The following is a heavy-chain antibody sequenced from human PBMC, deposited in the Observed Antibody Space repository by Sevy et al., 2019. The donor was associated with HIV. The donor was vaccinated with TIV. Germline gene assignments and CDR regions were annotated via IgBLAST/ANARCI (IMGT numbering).Heavy chain of an antibody. CDR2: ISGSSNYI. CDR3: ARKMELLVPDY. CDR1: GFTFSSYN. Sequence: GGSLRLSCAASGFTFSSYNMNWVRQAPGKGLEWVSSISGSSNYIYYADSMKGRFTISRDNAKNSLYLQMNSLRAEDTAVYYCARKMELLVPDYWGQGTLVTVSS. D-gene: IGHD2-21*02. V-gene: IGHV3-21*01. J-gene: IGHJ4*02.